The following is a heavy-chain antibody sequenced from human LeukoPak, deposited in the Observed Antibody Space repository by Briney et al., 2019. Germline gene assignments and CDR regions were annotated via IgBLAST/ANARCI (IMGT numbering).Heavy chain of an antibody. D-gene: IGHD3-22*01. CDR3: ARDSDDSSGDAFDI. Sequence: SETLSFTCTVSGGSISSSSYYWGWIRQPPGKGLEWIGSIYYSGSTYYNPSLKSRVTISVDTSKNQFSLKLSSVTAADTAVYYCARDSDDSSGDAFDIWGQGTMVTVSS. J-gene: IGHJ3*02. CDR2: IYYSGST. V-gene: IGHV4-39*07. CDR1: GGSISSSSYY.